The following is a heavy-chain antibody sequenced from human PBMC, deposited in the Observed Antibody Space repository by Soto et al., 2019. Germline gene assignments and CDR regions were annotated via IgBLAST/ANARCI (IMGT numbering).Heavy chain of an antibody. D-gene: IGHD1-26*01. CDR2: IWYDGSNK. CDR3: ARASYHDAFDI. V-gene: IGHV3-33*01. Sequence: GGSLRLSCAASGFTFSSYGMHWVRQAPGKGLEWVAVIWYDGSNKYYADSVKGRFTISRDNSKNTLYLQMNSLRAEDTAVYYCARASYHDAFDIWGQGTMVTVSS. J-gene: IGHJ3*02. CDR1: GFTFSSYG.